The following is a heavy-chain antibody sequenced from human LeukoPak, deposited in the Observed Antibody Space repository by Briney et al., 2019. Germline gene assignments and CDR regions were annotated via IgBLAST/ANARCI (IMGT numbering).Heavy chain of an antibody. V-gene: IGHV3-21*01. CDR1: GFDFSHYA. CDR2: ISSRTTYI. CDR3: ADNLSR. J-gene: IGHJ4*02. Sequence: GGSLRLSCAASGFDFSHYATNWVRQAPGKGLEWVSSISSRTTYIYYADSVKGRLTVSRDNAKNSLYLQMNSLRAEDTAVYFCADNLSRWGQGTLVTVSS. D-gene: IGHD1-1*01.